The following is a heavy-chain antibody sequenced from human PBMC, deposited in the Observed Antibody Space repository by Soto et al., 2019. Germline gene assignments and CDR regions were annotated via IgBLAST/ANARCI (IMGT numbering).Heavy chain of an antibody. Sequence: EVQLLESGGGLVQPGGSLRLSCVASGFTFRSYAMSWVRQAPGKGLEWVSTITSNGYTVYADSVKGRFIVSRDNSENSFSLQMSSLRADDTAVYYCAKASATGKSDGMDVWGQGTTVTVSS. CDR2: ITSNGYT. J-gene: IGHJ6*02. V-gene: IGHV3-23*01. CDR3: AKASATGKSDGMDV. CDR1: GFTFRSYA. D-gene: IGHD7-27*01.